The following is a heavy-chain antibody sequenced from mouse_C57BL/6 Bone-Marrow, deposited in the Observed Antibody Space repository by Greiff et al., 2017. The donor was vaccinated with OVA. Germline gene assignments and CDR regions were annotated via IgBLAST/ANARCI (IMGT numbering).Heavy chain of an antibody. J-gene: IGHJ1*03. D-gene: IGHD2-1*01. V-gene: IGHV2-6-1*01. Sequence: QVQLKESGPGLVAPSQSLSITCTVSGFSLTSYGVHWVRQPPGKGLEWLVVIWSDGSTTYNSAPKSRLSISKDNSKSQVFLKMNSLQTDDTAMYYCARHDGNYGHWYFDVWGTGTTVTVSS. CDR1: GFSLTSYG. CDR2: IWSDGST. CDR3: ARHDGNYGHWYFDV.